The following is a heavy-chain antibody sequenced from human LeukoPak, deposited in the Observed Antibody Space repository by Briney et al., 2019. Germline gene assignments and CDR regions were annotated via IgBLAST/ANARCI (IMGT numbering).Heavy chain of an antibody. CDR2: ISYDGSNK. CDR3: AKDFSKYCIGGCDFQH. J-gene: IGHJ1*01. Sequence: GGSLRLCCAASGFTFSSYAMHWVRQAPGKGLEWVAVISYDGSNKYYADSVKGRFTISRDNSRNTLYMQMNSLRAEDTAVYYCAKDFSKYCIGGCDFQHWGQGTLVTVS. V-gene: IGHV3-30*18. CDR1: GFTFSSYA. D-gene: IGHD2-15*01.